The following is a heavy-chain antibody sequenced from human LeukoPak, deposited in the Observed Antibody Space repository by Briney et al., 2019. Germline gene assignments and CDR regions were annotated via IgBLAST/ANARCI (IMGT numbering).Heavy chain of an antibody. D-gene: IGHD3-10*01. CDR1: GGTFSSYA. Sequence: GPSVKVSCKASGGTFSSYAISWVRQAPGQGLEWMGRIIPIFGIANYAQKFQGRVTITADKSTSTAYMELSSLRSEDTAVYYCAGSEDATWFDPWGQGTLVTVSS. CDR2: IIPIFGIA. V-gene: IGHV1-69*04. J-gene: IGHJ5*02. CDR3: AGSEDATWFDP.